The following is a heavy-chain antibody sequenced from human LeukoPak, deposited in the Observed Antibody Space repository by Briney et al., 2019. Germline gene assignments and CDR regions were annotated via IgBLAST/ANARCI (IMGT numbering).Heavy chain of an antibody. J-gene: IGHJ4*02. CDR2: INAGNGNT. V-gene: IGHV1-3*01. CDR1: GYTFTSYA. Sequence: ASVKVSCKASGYTFTSYAMHRVRQAPGQRLEWMGWINAGNGNTKYSQKFQGRVTITRDTSASTAYMELSSLRSEDTAVYYCARYYYDSSGYYYFDYWGQGTLVTVSS. D-gene: IGHD3-22*01. CDR3: ARYYYDSSGYYYFDY.